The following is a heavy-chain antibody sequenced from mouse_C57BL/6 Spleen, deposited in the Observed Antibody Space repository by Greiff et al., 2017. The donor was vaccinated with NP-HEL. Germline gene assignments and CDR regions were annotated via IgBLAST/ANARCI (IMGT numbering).Heavy chain of an antibody. J-gene: IGHJ2*01. V-gene: IGHV1-80*01. CDR3: ARGSSGYGFDY. Sequence: QVQLQQSGAELVKPGASVKISCKASGYAFSSYWMNWVKQRPGKGLEWIGQIYPGDGDTNYNGKFKGKATLTADKSSSTAYMQLSSLTSEDSAVYFCARGSSGYGFDYWGQGTTLTVSS. CDR1: GYAFSSYW. CDR2: IYPGDGDT. D-gene: IGHD3-2*02.